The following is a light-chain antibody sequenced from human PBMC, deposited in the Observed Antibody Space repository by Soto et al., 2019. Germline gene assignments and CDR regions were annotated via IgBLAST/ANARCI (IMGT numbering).Light chain of an antibody. J-gene: IGKJ1*01. CDR2: AVS. V-gene: IGKV1-39*01. Sequence: DIHRTHSPSSLSASVGDRVTLTCRASPGLARYLNWYQQKPGNAPKLLIYAVSNVASGVPSRSSGRGSGTDITLTTARLQREDVATYYCQQSYNDQTFGQSPKV. CDR1: PGLARY. CDR3: QQSYNDQT.